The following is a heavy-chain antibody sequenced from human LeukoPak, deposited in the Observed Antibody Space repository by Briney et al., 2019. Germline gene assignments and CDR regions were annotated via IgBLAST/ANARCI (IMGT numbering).Heavy chain of an antibody. Sequence: ASVKVSCKASGGIFSSYVISWVRQAPGQGLEWMGWMNPNSGNTGYAQKFQGRVTMTRNTSISTAYMELSSLRSEDTAVYYCARSEELEGVDYWGQGTLVTVSS. CDR2: MNPNSGNT. V-gene: IGHV1-8*02. CDR1: GGIFSSYV. D-gene: IGHD6-13*01. CDR3: ARSEELEGVDY. J-gene: IGHJ4*02.